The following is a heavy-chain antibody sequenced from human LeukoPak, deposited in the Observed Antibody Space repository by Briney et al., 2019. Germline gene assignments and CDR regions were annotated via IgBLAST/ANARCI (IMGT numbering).Heavy chain of an antibody. Sequence: GGSLRLSCAASGFTFSSYAVSWVRQAPGKGLEWVSAISGSGDSTYYEDSVKGRFTISRDNSENTLYLQMNSLRADDTAVYYCAKDTYSSGWYEFDYWGQGTLVTVSS. V-gene: IGHV3-23*01. J-gene: IGHJ4*02. CDR2: ISGSGDST. CDR3: AKDTYSSGWYEFDY. CDR1: GFTFSSYA. D-gene: IGHD6-19*01.